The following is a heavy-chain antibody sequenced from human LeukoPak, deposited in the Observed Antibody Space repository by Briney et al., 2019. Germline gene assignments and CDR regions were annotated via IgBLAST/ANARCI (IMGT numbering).Heavy chain of an antibody. CDR2: ISSSSSTI. Sequence: PGGSLRLSCAASGFTFSSYSMNWLRQAPGKGLEWVSYISSSSSTIYSADSVKGRFTISRDNAKNSLYLQMNSLRAEDTAVYYCARGGDYYDSSGYYPWAFDIWGQGTMVTVSS. V-gene: IGHV3-48*04. CDR3: ARGGDYYDSSGYYPWAFDI. D-gene: IGHD3-22*01. J-gene: IGHJ3*02. CDR1: GFTFSSYS.